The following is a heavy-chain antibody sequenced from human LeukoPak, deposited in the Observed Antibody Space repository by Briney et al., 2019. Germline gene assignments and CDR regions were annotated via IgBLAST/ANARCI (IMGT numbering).Heavy chain of an antibody. J-gene: IGHJ6*03. Sequence: GGSLRLSCAASGFTFSSYWMSWVRQAPGKGLEWVANIKQDGSEKYYVDSVKGRFTISRDNAKNSLYLQMNSLRAEDTAVYYCARGITIFGVVIRRYYYYMDVWGKGTTVTVSS. V-gene: IGHV3-7*01. CDR2: IKQDGSEK. D-gene: IGHD3-3*01. CDR3: ARGITIFGVVIRRYYYYMDV. CDR1: GFTFSSYW.